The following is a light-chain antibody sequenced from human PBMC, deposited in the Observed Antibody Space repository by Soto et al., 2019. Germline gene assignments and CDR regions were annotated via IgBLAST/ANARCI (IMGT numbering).Light chain of an antibody. J-gene: IGLJ2*01. CDR3: SSYAGSNNPHVV. Sequence: QSALTQPPSASGSPGQSVTISCTGTSSDVGGYNYVSWYQQHPGKAPKLMIYEVSKRPSGVPDRFSGSKSGNTASLTVSGVQAEDESDYYCSSYAGSNNPHVVFVQGTLLTAL. CDR2: EVS. CDR1: SSDVGGYNY. V-gene: IGLV2-8*01.